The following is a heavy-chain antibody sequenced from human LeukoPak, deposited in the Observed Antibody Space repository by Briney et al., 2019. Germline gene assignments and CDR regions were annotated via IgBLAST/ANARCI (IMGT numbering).Heavy chain of an antibody. CDR3: ARDEGYDSSGYYYYQFDY. CDR2: INPSGGNT. CDR1: GYTFTSYG. D-gene: IGHD3-22*01. V-gene: IGHV1-46*01. Sequence: ASVKVSCKASGYTFTSYGISWVRQAPGQGLEWMGIINPSGGNTSYAQKFQGRVTMTRDMSTSTVYMELSSLRSGDTAVYYCARDEGYDSSGYYYYQFDYWGQGTLVTVSS. J-gene: IGHJ4*02.